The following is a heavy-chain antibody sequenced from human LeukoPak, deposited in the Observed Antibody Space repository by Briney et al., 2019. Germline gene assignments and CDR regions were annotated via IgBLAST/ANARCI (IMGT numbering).Heavy chain of an antibody. Sequence: PGRSLRLSCQVSGFTLSSYGMNWVRQAPGKGLDWVASVAYDGSNENYAESVKGRFTISRDNSKNMLYLQMNSLRAEDTAVYFCARPSGSVTIFGVVDYFDYWGPGTLVTVSS. CDR1: GFTLSSYG. J-gene: IGHJ4*02. CDR2: VAYDGSNE. CDR3: ARPSGSVTIFGVVDYFDY. D-gene: IGHD3-3*01. V-gene: IGHV3-30*04.